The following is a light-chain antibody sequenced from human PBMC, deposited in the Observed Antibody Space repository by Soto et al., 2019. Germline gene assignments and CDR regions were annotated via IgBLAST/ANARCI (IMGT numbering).Light chain of an antibody. J-gene: IGLJ2*01. Sequence: QSALTQPASVSGFPGQSITISCTGTSSDVGSYNLVSWYQQHPGKAPKLMIYEGSKRPSGVSNRFSGSKSGNTASLTISGLQAEDEADYYCCSYAGSSTLVFGGWTKLTVL. CDR3: CSYAGSSTLV. CDR2: EGS. CDR1: SSDVGSYNL. V-gene: IGLV2-23*01.